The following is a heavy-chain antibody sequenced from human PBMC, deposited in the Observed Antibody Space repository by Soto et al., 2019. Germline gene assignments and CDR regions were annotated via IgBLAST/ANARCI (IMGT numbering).Heavy chain of an antibody. CDR2: IIPIFGTA. CDR3: ARVQLELLYYYYGMDV. Sequence: ASVKVSCKASGGTFSSYAISWVRQAPGQGLEWMGGIIPIFGTANYAQKFQGRVTITADESTSTAYMELSSLRSEDTAVYYCARVQLELLYYYYGMDVWGQGTTVTVSS. J-gene: IGHJ6*02. CDR1: GGTFSSYA. V-gene: IGHV1-69*13. D-gene: IGHD1-7*01.